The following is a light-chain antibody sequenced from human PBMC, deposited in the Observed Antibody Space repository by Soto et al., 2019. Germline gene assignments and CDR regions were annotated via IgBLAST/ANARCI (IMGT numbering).Light chain of an antibody. CDR1: SSDVGGYNY. V-gene: IGLV2-8*01. J-gene: IGLJ2*01. Sequence: QSALTQPPSASGSPGQSVTISCTGTSSDVGGYNYVAWYQQHPGKAPKLMISEVSSRPSGVPDRFSGSKSGNTASLPVSVLQAHYHSYYYCPSFAGNNPLVFGRGTNLPVL. CDR3: PSFAGNNPLV. CDR2: EVS.